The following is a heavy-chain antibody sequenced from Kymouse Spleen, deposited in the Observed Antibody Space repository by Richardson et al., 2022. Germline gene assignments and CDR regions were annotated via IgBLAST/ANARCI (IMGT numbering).Heavy chain of an antibody. D-gene: IGHD3-10*01. V-gene: IGHV6-1*01. J-gene: IGHJ6*02. CDR1: GDSVSSNSAA. CDR3: ARGGDTMVRGVIPYYYYYGMDV. Sequence: QVQLQQSGPGLVKPSQTLSLTCAISGDSVSSNSAAWNWIRQSPSRGLEWLGRTYYRSKWYNDYAVSVKSRITINPDTSKNQFSLQLNSVTPEDTAVYYCARGGDTMVRGVIPYYYYYGMDVWGQGTTVTVSS. CDR2: TYYRSKWYN.